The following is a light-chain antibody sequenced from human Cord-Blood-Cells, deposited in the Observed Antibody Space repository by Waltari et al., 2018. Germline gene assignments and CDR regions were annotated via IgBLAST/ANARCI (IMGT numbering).Light chain of an antibody. V-gene: IGKV3-11*01. CDR1: QSVSSY. CDR3: QQRSNWPLT. J-gene: IGKJ4*01. CDR2: DAS. Sequence: EIVLTQSPATLSLSPGERDTLSCTVSQSVSSYLAWYQQKPGQAPRLLIYDASNRATGIPARFSGSGSGTDLTLTISSLEPEDFAVYYCQQRSNWPLTFGGGTKVEIK.